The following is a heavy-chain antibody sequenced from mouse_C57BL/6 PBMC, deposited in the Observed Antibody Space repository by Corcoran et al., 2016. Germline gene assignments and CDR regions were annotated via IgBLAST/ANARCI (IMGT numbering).Heavy chain of an antibody. D-gene: IGHD2-2*01. CDR1: GYTFTDYY. CDR3: ARGDGYDGFAY. Sequence: EVQLQQSGPELVKPGASVKISCKASGYTFTDYYMNWVKQSHGKSLEWIGDINPNNGGTSYNQKFKGKATLTVDKSSSTAYMELRSLTSEDSAGYYCARGDGYDGFAYWVQGTLVTVSA. CDR2: INPNNGGT. J-gene: IGHJ3*01. V-gene: IGHV1-26*01.